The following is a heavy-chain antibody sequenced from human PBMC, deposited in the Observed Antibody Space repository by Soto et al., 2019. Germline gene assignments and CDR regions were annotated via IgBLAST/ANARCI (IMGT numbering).Heavy chain of an antibody. CDR2: TIPIFGTA. Sequence: SVKVSCKASGGTFSSYAISWVRQAPGQGLEWMGGTIPIFGTANCAQKFQGRVTITADESTSTAYMELSSLRSEDTAVYYCAREPVGFTWWFDPWGQGNLVTVSS. CDR3: AREPVGFTWWFDP. CDR1: GGTFSSYA. V-gene: IGHV1-69*13. J-gene: IGHJ5*02. D-gene: IGHD5-12*01.